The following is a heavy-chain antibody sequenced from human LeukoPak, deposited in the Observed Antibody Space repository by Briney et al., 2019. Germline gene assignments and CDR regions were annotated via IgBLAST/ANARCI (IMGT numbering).Heavy chain of an antibody. J-gene: IGHJ4*02. V-gene: IGHV1-69*06. Sequence: ALVKVSCKASGYTFTSYDINWVRQAPGQGLEWMGGIIPIFGTANYAQKFQGRVTITADKSTSTAYMELSSLRSEDTAVYYCARDKGSIAARPLLFDYWGQGTLVTVSS. CDR1: GYTFTSYD. CDR2: IIPIFGTA. D-gene: IGHD6-6*01. CDR3: ARDKGSIAARPLLFDY.